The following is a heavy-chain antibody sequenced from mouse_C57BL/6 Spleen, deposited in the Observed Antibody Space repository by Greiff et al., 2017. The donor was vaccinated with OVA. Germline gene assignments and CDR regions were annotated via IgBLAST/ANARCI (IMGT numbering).Heavy chain of an antibody. V-gene: IGHV1-80*01. CDR3: AREGPTYGSDV. Sequence: VKLVESGAELVKPGASVKISCKASGYAFSSYWMNWVKQRPGKGLEWIGQIYPGDGDTNYNGKFKGKATLTADKSSSTAYMQLSSLTSEDSAVYFCAREGPTYGSDVWGTGTTVTVSS. J-gene: IGHJ1*03. D-gene: IGHD1-1*01. CDR2: IYPGDGDT. CDR1: GYAFSSYW.